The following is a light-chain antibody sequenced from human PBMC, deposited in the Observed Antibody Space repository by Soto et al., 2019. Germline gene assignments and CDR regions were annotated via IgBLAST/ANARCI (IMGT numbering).Light chain of an antibody. CDR1: QSVTSN. CDR3: QQYNNWPPIT. J-gene: IGKJ5*01. CDR2: AAS. V-gene: IGKV3D-15*01. Sequence: EIVLTQSPDTLAVSPGEVATLSCWASQSVTSNLAWYQQKRGQAPRLLIYAASTRATGVPARFSGSGSGTEFTLTISSLQSEDFAGYYCQQYNNWPPITVGQGTRLEMK.